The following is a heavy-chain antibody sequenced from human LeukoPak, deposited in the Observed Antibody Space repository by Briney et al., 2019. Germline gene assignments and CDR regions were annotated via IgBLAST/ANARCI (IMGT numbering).Heavy chain of an antibody. CDR1: GYTFTSYG. CDR2: ISTYSDNR. J-gene: IGHJ5*02. D-gene: IGHD6-19*01. CDR3: ARSQWLASTNWFDP. V-gene: IGHV1-18*01. Sequence: ASVKVSCKASGYTFTSYGISWVRQAPGQGFEWMGWISTYSDNRNYAQKFQGRVTMTTATSTSTAYMELRSLRSDDTAVYYCARSQWLASTNWFDPWGQGTLVTVSS.